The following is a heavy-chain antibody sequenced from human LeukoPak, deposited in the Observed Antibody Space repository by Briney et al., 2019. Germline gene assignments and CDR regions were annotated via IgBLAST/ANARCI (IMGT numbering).Heavy chain of an antibody. J-gene: IGHJ3*02. V-gene: IGHV4-38-2*02. CDR3: ARVWGVTDFYDSRGAFDI. CDR2: IYHSGSS. Sequence: SETLSLTCTVSGYSISSGYYWGWIRQPPGKGLEWIGNIYHSGSSYYNPSLKSRVTISVETSKNQFSLRLSSVTAADTAVYYCARVWGVTDFYDSRGAFDIWGQGTMVTVSS. D-gene: IGHD3-22*01. CDR1: GYSISSGYY.